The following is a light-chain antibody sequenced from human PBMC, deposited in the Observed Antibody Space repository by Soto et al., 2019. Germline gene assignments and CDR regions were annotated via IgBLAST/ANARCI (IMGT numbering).Light chain of an antibody. V-gene: IGLV1-47*02. CDR3: AAWDDSLSAVV. J-gene: IGLJ2*01. CDR1: SSNIGSNY. Sequence: QPVLNQPPSASGTPGQRVTISCSGSSSNIGSNYVYWYQQLPGTAPKLLIYSNNQRPSGVPDRFSGSKSGTSASLAISGLRSEDEADYYCAAWDDSLSAVVFGGGTKLTVL. CDR2: SNN.